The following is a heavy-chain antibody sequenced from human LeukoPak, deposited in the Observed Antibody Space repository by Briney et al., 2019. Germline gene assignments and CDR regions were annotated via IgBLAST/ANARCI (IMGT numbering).Heavy chain of an antibody. D-gene: IGHD2-21*02. V-gene: IGHV5-51*01. CDR2: IYPGDSDT. CDR3: ARPSSYCGGDCYPGHFDY. J-gene: IGHJ4*02. Sequence: GESLKISCKASGYSFTSYWIGWVRQMPGKGLEWMGVIYPGDSDTRYSPSFQGQVTISADKSFNTAYLQWSSLKASDTAMYYCARPSSYCGGDCYPGHFDYWGQGTLVTVSS. CDR1: GYSFTSYW.